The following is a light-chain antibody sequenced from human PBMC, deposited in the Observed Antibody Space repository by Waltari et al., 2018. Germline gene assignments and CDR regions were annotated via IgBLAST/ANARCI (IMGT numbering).Light chain of an antibody. CDR2: GAS. J-gene: IGKJ1*01. CDR1: QDIHTW. V-gene: IGKV1D-12*01. CDR3: QQANSFPLV. Sequence: SPSYVSASVGDRVTITCRASQDIHTWLAWYQQKPGKAPKLLIYGASSLQSGVPSRFSGSGSGTDFTLVISSLQPEDFATYYCQQANSFPLVFGQGTKVEMK.